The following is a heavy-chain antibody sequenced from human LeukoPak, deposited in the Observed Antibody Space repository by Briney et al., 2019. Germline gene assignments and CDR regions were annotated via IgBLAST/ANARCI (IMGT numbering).Heavy chain of an antibody. CDR1: GFTFSTYW. CDR3: AREGFTSAWDY. D-gene: IGHD6-19*01. V-gene: IGHV3-7*03. J-gene: IGHJ4*02. CDR2: IKQDGSDK. Sequence: GGSLRLSCAASGFTFSTYWMTWVRQAPGKGLEWVANIKQDGSDKHYVDSVEGRFTISRDNAKNSLYLQMNSLRAEDTAVYFCAREGFTSAWDYGGQGTLVTVSS.